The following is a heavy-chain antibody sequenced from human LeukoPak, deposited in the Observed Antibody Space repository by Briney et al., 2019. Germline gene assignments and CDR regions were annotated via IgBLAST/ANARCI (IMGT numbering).Heavy chain of an antibody. CDR2: INHSGSS. J-gene: IGHJ5*02. Sequence: SSETLSLTCAVYGGSFSAYYWTWIRQPPGKGLEWIEEINHSGSSNYNSSLRSRVTISVDTSYKQFSLRLSSVTAADTAVYYCAPRGDIEHSYVYGKWFDPWGQGTRVTVSS. CDR1: GGSFSAYY. CDR3: APRGDIEHSYVYGKWFDP. V-gene: IGHV4-34*01. D-gene: IGHD5-18*01.